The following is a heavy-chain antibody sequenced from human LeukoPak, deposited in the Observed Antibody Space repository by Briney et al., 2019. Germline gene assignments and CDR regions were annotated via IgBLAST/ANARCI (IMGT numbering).Heavy chain of an antibody. V-gene: IGHV3-11*01. J-gene: IGHJ4*02. CDR1: GFTFSDYY. CDR2: ISSSGSTI. CDR3: ATYRQVLLPFES. Sequence: GGSLRLSCAAPGFTFSDYYMSWIRQAPGKGLEWVSYISSSGSTIYYADSVKGRFTISRDNAKNSLYLQMNSLRAEDTAIYYCATYRQVLLPFESWGQGTLVTVSS. D-gene: IGHD2-8*02.